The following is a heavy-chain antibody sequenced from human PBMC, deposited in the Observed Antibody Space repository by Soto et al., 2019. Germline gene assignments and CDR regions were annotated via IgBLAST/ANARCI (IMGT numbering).Heavy chain of an antibody. CDR2: IYHGGST. Sequence: SETLSLTCAVSGGSMSSSNLWTWVRQPPGKGLEWIGEIYHGGSTNYNPSLKSRVTISVDKSKNQFSLRLSSVTAADTAVYYCARSPRSIAAGGIDYWGQGTLVTVS. CDR1: GGSMSSSNL. CDR3: ARSPRSIAAGGIDY. D-gene: IGHD6-13*01. V-gene: IGHV4-4*02. J-gene: IGHJ4*02.